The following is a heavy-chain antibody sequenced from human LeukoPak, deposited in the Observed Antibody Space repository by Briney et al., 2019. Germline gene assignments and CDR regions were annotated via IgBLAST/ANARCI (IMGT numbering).Heavy chain of an antibody. V-gene: IGHV1-3*01. Sequence: ASVKVSCKASRYTFTDYAVHWVRQAPGQRLEWMGWIDAGNGKTKYSQSFQGRVTIARDTSATTAYMELSSLTSEDTAVYHCARTQGVYYGGNSGAFDIWGQGTVVTVSS. J-gene: IGHJ3*02. CDR2: IDAGNGKT. CDR3: ARTQGVYYGGNSGAFDI. CDR1: RYTFTDYA. D-gene: IGHD4-23*01.